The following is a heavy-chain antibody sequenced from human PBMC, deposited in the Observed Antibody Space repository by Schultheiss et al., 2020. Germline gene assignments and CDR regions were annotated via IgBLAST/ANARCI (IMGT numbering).Heavy chain of an antibody. J-gene: IGHJ4*02. CDR1: GFTFSNYA. V-gene: IGHV3-23*01. CDR2: ISASDGKT. Sequence: GGSLRLSCAASGFTFSNYAMTWVRQAPGKGLEWVSGISASDGKTYYADSVKGRFTTSRDDSKNTLYLQMNSLRAEDAALYYCAKFEGFLEWLGPFDYWGQGTLVTVSS. D-gene: IGHD3-3*01. CDR3: AKFEGFLEWLGPFDY.